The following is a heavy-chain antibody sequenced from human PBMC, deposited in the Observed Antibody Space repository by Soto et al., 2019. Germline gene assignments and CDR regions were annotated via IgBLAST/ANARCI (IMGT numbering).Heavy chain of an antibody. J-gene: IGHJ6*03. CDR2: IYYSGST. V-gene: IGHV4-59*01. Sequence: SETLSLTCTVSGGSISSYYWSWIRQPPGKGLEWIGYIYYSGSTNYNPSLKSRVTISVDTSKNQFSLKLSSVTAADTAVYYCARVTIFGVVHYMDVWGKGTTVTVSS. D-gene: IGHD3-3*01. CDR3: ARVTIFGVVHYMDV. CDR1: GGSISSYY.